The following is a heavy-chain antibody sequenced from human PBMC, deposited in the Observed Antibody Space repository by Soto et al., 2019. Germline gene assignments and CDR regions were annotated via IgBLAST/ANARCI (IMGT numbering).Heavy chain of an antibody. J-gene: IGHJ4*02. D-gene: IGHD3-22*01. V-gene: IGHV3-74*01. Sequence: GGSLRLSCAASGFTFSSYWMHWVRQAPGKGLVWVSRINSDGSSTSYADSVKGRFTISRDNAKNTLYLQMNSLRAEDTAVYYCAIRASYYDSSGYFDYWGQRTLDTVSS. CDR2: INSDGSST. CDR3: AIRASYYDSSGYFDY. CDR1: GFTFSSYW.